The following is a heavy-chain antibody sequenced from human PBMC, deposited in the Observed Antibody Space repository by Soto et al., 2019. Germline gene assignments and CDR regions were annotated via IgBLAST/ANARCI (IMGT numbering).Heavy chain of an antibody. CDR2: ISDDGSNK. CDR1: GFSFRSYA. D-gene: IGHD3-22*01. Sequence: QVPLVESGGGVVQPGRSLRLSCAASGFSFRSYAMDWVRQAPGKGLEWVAVISDDGSNKYYADSVKGRFTISRDNSKNTLYLQMNSLRAEDTAVYYCAKIGIPDYYDSSGHVYWGQGTLVTASS. V-gene: IGHV3-30*18. CDR3: AKIGIPDYYDSSGHVY. J-gene: IGHJ4*02.